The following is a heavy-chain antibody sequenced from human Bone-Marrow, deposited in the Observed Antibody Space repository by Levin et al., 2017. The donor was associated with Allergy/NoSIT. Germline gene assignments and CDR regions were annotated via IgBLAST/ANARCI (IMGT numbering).Heavy chain of an antibody. V-gene: IGHV4-61*01. CDR3: ARFRLGAAATLFDS. CDR1: GGPISGGSYQ. CDR2: SYYSGKT. D-gene: IGHD6-13*01. Sequence: SETLSLTCAVSGGPISGGSYQWTWIRQPPGKGLEYIGYSYYSGKTNYNPSLQSRVAISVDTSKNQFSLILSSLTAADTALYYCARFRLGAAATLFDSWGQGTLVTVSS. J-gene: IGHJ4*02.